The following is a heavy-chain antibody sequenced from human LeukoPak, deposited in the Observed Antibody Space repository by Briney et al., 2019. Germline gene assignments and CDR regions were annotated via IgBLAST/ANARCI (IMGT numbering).Heavy chain of an antibody. V-gene: IGHV4-59*08. CDR2: IHYSGTT. Sequence: PSETLSLTCTVSGVSIFSYYWNWIRQPPGQGLEWIGYIHYSGTTNYNPSLKSRVSISIDTSKSQFSLKLTSATAADTAIYYCATGRSIRYFDYWGQGTLLSVSS. D-gene: IGHD3-9*01. CDR3: ATGRSIRYFDY. J-gene: IGHJ4*02. CDR1: GVSIFSYY.